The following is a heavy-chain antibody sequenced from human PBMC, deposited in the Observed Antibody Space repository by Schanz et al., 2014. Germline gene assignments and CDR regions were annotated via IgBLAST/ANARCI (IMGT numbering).Heavy chain of an antibody. CDR3: ARGEANWGQY. CDR1: GYNFTTYT. V-gene: IGHV7-4-1*02. Sequence: QVQLVQSGSELTRPGASVKVSCKASGYNFTTYTMNWVRQAPGQGLEWMGWINTNTGNPTYAQGFTGRFVFSLDASVSTAYLQVNFLKADDTAVFFCARGEANWGQYWGQGTLVTVSS. D-gene: IGHD7-27*01. J-gene: IGHJ4*02. CDR2: INTNTGNP.